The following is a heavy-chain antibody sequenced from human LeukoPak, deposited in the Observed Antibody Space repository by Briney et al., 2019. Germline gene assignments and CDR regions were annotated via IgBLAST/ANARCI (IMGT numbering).Heavy chain of an antibody. CDR2: ISWNSGSI. CDR3: AKGHDGDYHWSWFDP. CDR1: GLTFSSYW. D-gene: IGHD4-17*01. J-gene: IGHJ5*02. Sequence: GGSLRLSCAASGLTFSSYWMSWVRQAPGKGLEWVSGISWNSGSIGYADSVKGRFTISRDNAKNSLYLQMNSLRAEDMALYYCAKGHDGDYHWSWFDPWGQGTLVTVSS. V-gene: IGHV3-9*03.